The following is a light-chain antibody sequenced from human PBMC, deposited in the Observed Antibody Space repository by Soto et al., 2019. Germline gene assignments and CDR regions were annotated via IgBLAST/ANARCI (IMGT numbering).Light chain of an antibody. CDR2: DAS. CDR1: QSVGSY. CDR3: QQRNNWPRIT. J-gene: IGKJ5*01. Sequence: EVLLTQSPATLSLSPGERATLSCRASQSVGSYLAWYQQKPGQAPSLLIYDASKRATDIPTRFSGSGSGTDFTLTISRREPEDFAVYYCQQRNNWPRITFGQGARLEIK. V-gene: IGKV3-11*01.